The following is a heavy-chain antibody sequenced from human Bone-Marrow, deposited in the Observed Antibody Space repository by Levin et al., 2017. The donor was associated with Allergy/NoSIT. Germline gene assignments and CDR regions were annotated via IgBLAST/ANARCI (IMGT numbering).Heavy chain of an antibody. CDR3: ARRNSSWVVFAFAM. CDR2: IYHSGST. Sequence: SETLSLTCAVSGGSISSSNWWNWVRQSPGGGLEWIGEIYHSGSTNYNPSLKNRIFISVDKSRNQFSLRLNSVTAADTALYYCARRNSSWVVFAFAMWGQGTLVTVSS. D-gene: IGHD2-8*02. J-gene: IGHJ3*02. CDR1: GGSISSSNW. V-gene: IGHV4-4*02.